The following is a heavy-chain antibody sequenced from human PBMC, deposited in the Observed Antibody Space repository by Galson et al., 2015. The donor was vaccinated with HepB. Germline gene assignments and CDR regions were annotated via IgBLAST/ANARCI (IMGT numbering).Heavy chain of an antibody. CDR3: ARDLYSPDLTPLDY. J-gene: IGHJ4*02. Sequence: SVKVSCKASGYTFTSYGFSWVRQTPGQGLEWMGCISAYTGYTIYAQKFRDRVTLTTDKSTRTAYMELRGLISDDTAVYYCARDLYSPDLTPLDYWGQGTLVTV. CDR2: ISAYTGYT. CDR1: GYTFTSYG. D-gene: IGHD2-8*01. V-gene: IGHV1-18*01.